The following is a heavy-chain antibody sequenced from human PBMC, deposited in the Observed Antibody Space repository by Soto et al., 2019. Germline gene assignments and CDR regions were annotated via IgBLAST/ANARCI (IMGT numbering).Heavy chain of an antibody. Sequence: QVQLVQSGAEVRKPGSSVKVSCKASRDTFNDYAITWVRQAPGQGLEWMGGIIPVLDTTKYAQKFQGRVTMTADESTSTAYMELNSLTSEDRAVYYCAAGGSNGYIRWGQGTQVSVSS. J-gene: IGHJ4*02. CDR1: RDTFNDYA. D-gene: IGHD2-2*02. V-gene: IGHV1-69*01. CDR2: IIPVLDTT. CDR3: AAGGSNGYIR.